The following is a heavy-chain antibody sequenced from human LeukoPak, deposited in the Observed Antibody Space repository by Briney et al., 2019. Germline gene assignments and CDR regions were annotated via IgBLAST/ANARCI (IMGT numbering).Heavy chain of an antibody. Sequence: PSETLSLTCTVSGGSISTYYWSWIRQPPGKGLEWIGEINHSGSTNYNPSLKSRVTISVDTSKNQFSLKLSSVTAADTAVYYCARDGKAVAGIFDYWGQGTLVTVSS. CDR2: INHSGST. J-gene: IGHJ4*02. V-gene: IGHV4-34*01. CDR3: ARDGKAVAGIFDY. D-gene: IGHD6-19*01. CDR1: GGSISTYY.